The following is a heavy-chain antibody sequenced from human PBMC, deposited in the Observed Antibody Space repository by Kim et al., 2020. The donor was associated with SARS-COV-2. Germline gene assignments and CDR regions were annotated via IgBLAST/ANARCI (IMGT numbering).Heavy chain of an antibody. Sequence: GGSLRLSCAASGFAFNTYAMSWIRQAPGKGLEWVSTITASGERTYYSASAKGRFTISRDNSKDTLFLQMNSLRVEDAALYYCARDLVSSATDTYFYYGMDVWGQGPTVTVSS. J-gene: IGHJ6*02. CDR3: ARDLVSSATDTYFYYGMDV. V-gene: IGHV3-23*01. CDR1: GFAFNTYA. D-gene: IGHD2-2*01. CDR2: ITASGERT.